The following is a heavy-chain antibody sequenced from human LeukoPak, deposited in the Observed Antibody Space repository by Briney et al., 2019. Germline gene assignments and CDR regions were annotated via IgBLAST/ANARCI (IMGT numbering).Heavy chain of an antibody. Sequence: GGSLRLSCATSGFTVSSNYMSWVRQAPGKGLEWVSAIYSGGSTYYADSVKSRFTISRDNSKNTLYFQMNSLRAEDTAVYYCAREPVGATRAFDIWGQGTMVTVSS. V-gene: IGHV3-53*01. D-gene: IGHD1-26*01. J-gene: IGHJ3*02. CDR2: IYSGGST. CDR3: AREPVGATRAFDI. CDR1: GFTVSSNY.